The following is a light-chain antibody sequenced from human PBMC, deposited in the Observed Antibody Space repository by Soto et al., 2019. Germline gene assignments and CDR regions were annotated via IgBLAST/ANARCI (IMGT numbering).Light chain of an antibody. V-gene: IGLV2-8*01. CDR1: SSDVGAYNY. CDR3: SSYAGSNNFVV. J-gene: IGLJ2*01. CDR2: EVS. Sequence: QSVLTQPPSASGSPGQSVTISCTGTSSDVGAYNYVSWYQQHPGKAPKLMIYEVSKRPSGFPDRFSGSKSGNTASLTVSGLQAEYEADYYCSSYAGSNNFVVFGGGTKVTV.